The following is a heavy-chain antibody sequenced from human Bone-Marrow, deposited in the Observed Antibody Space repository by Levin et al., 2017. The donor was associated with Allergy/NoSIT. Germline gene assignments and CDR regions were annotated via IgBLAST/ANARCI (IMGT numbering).Heavy chain of an antibody. CDR3: ARAIPSGGNSYYYYYMDV. Sequence: SLTLSLPCTVSGGSIRSYYWTWIRQAPEKRLEWIGYIYYNGKSNYNPSLKTRVSISVDTSKNLFSLSLSSVTAADSAIYYCARAIPSGGNSYYYYYMDVWGKGITVTVSS. CDR1: GGSIRSYY. D-gene: IGHD4-23*01. CDR2: IYYNGKS. J-gene: IGHJ6*03. V-gene: IGHV4-59*01.